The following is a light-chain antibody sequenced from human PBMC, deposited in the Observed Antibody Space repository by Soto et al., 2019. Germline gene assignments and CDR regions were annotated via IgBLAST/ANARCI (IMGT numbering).Light chain of an antibody. CDR1: SSNIGNNY. CDR2: ENN. V-gene: IGLV1-51*02. J-gene: IGLJ1*01. Sequence: QSALTQPPSVSAAPGQKVTISCSGSSSNIGNNYVSWYQQLPGTAPKLLIYENNKRPSGIPDRFSGSKSGTSATLGITGLQTGDEADYYCGTWDSSLSAEVFGTGTKVTV. CDR3: GTWDSSLSAEV.